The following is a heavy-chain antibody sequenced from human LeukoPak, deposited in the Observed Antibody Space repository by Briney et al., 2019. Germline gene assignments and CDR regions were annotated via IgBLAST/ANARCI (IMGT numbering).Heavy chain of an antibody. Sequence: SQTLSLTCAISGDSVSSNSAAWNWIRQSPSRGLEWLGSTYYRSKWYNNYAVSVKSRLTINPDTSKNQFSLQLNSVTPEDTAVYYCARDGFYSSSWSAPWGRGTLVTVSS. CDR3: ARDGFYSSSWSAP. CDR2: TYYRSKWYN. J-gene: IGHJ5*02. CDR1: GDSVSSNSAA. D-gene: IGHD6-13*01. V-gene: IGHV6-1*01.